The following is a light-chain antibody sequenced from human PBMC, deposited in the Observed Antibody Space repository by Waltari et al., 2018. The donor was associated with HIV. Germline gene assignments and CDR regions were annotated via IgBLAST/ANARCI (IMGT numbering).Light chain of an antibody. J-gene: IGKJ1*01. CDR2: GAS. CDR3: QQYNNWPLTWT. V-gene: IGKV3-15*01. Sequence: EIVMTQSPATLSVSPGERATLSCRASQSVSSNLAWYQQKAGQAPRLLLYGASTRATGIPARFSGSGSGTEFTLTISSLQFEDFAIYYCQQYNNWPLTWTFGQGTKVEIK. CDR1: QSVSSN.